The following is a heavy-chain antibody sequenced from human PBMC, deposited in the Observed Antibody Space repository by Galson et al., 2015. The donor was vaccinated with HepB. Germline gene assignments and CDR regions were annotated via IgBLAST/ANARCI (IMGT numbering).Heavy chain of an antibody. CDR1: GFTFSSYW. CDR2: INSDGSST. Sequence: SLRLSCAASGFTFSSYWMHWVRQAPGKGLVWVSRINSDGSSTSYADSVRGRFTISRDNAKNTLYLQMNSLRAEDTAVYYGARATVGGGDFDYWGQGTLVTVSS. D-gene: IGHD3-16*01. CDR3: ARATVGGGDFDY. V-gene: IGHV3-74*01. J-gene: IGHJ4*02.